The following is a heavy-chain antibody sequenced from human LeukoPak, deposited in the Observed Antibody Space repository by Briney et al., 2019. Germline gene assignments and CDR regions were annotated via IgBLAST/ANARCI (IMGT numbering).Heavy chain of an antibody. CDR2: ISGSGGNT. J-gene: IGHJ4*03. D-gene: IGHD6-13*01. CDR1: GFTFSSYA. CDR3: AKCMAEPGTCYFDN. Sequence: PGGSLRLSCAASGFTFSSYAMTRVRQAPGKGLEWVSGISGSGGNTYYADSVKGRFTISRDNSKSTLYLQMNNLGAEDTALYYCAKCMAEPGTCYFDNWGQGTLVTVSS. V-gene: IGHV3-23*01.